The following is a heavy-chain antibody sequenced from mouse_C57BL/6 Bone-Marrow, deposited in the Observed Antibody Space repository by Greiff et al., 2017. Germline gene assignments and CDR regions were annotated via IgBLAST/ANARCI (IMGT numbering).Heavy chain of an antibody. V-gene: IGHV2-2*01. J-gene: IGHJ3*01. CDR3: ARKRRLRRTDAFAY. D-gene: IGHD2-4*01. Sequence: QVQLKQSGPGLVQPSQSLSITCTVSGFSLTSYGVHWVRQSPGKGLEWLGVIWSGGGTDYNAAFISRLSISKDNSTGHVFFKMNSLQADDTAIYYCARKRRLRRTDAFAYWGQGTLVTVSA. CDR2: IWSGGGT. CDR1: GFSLTSYG.